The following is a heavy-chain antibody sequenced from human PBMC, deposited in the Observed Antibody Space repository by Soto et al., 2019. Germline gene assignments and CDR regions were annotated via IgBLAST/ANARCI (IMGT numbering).Heavy chain of an antibody. CDR1: GFTFTSYE. J-gene: IGHJ6*02. Sequence: EVQLVESGGGLVQPGGSLRLSCAASGFTFTSYEMNWVRQAPGKGLAWVSYISSIGSTIYYAVSVKGRFTISRDNAKNSLYLQMHSLRAQDTAVYYCARAYGDYFYYCGMDVWGQVTTLTVS. D-gene: IGHD4-17*01. CDR2: ISSIGSTI. V-gene: IGHV3-48*03. CDR3: ARAYGDYFYYCGMDV.